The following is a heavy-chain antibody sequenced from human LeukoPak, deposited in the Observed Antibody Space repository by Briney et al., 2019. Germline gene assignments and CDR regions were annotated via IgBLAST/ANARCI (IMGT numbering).Heavy chain of an antibody. CDR1: GYTLTELS. D-gene: IGHD5-12*01. Sequence: ASVKVSCKVSGYTLTELSMHWVRQAPGKGLGWMGGFDPEDGETIYAQKFQGRVTMTEDTSTDTAYMELSSLRSEDTAVYYCATERLAIVATIRVFDYWGQGTLVTVSS. CDR3: ATERLAIVATIRVFDY. CDR2: FDPEDGET. V-gene: IGHV1-24*01. J-gene: IGHJ4*02.